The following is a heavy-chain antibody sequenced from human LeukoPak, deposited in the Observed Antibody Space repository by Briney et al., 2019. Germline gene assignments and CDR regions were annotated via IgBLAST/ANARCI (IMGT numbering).Heavy chain of an antibody. D-gene: IGHD2-15*01. CDR2: ISAYNGNT. J-gene: IGHJ3*02. CDR1: GGTFSSYD. Sequence: ASVKVSCKASGGTFSSYDISWVRQAPGQGLEWMGWISAYNGNTNYAQKLQGRVTMTTDTSTSTAYMELRSLRSDDTAVYYCARSRYCSGGSCYRVAFDIWGQGTMVTVSS. CDR3: ARSRYCSGGSCYRVAFDI. V-gene: IGHV1-18*01.